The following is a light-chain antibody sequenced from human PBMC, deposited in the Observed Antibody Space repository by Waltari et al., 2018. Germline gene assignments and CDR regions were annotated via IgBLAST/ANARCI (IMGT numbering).Light chain of an antibody. J-gene: IGKJ1*01. CDR2: DTA. Sequence: ELVLTQSPGTLSLSPGERATLSCRASQSVGRSLAWYQQNPGQAPRLLIYDTAIRATGTPGRFSGSGSGTDFSLAISSLEPEDFAVYFCQHYVNLPVTFGQGTKVEI. CDR1: QSVGRS. V-gene: IGKV3-20*01. CDR3: QHYVNLPVT.